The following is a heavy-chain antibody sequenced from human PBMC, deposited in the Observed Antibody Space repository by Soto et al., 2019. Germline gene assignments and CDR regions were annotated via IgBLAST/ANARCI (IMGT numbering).Heavy chain of an antibody. Sequence: AAVKVSCKASGYTFTGYYMHWVRQAPGQGLEWMGWINPNSGGTNYAQKFQGRVTMTRDTSISTAYMELSRLRSDDTAVYYCARDLVSSASEYYFDYWGQGTLVTVSS. V-gene: IGHV1-2*02. CDR3: ARDLVSSASEYYFDY. J-gene: IGHJ4*02. CDR1: GYTFTGYY. D-gene: IGHD3-10*01. CDR2: INPNSGGT.